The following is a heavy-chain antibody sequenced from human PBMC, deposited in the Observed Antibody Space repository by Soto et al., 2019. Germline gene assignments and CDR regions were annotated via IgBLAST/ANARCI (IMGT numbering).Heavy chain of an antibody. CDR3: ARVSDYGDNAGLDY. V-gene: IGHV4-61*01. CDR2: IYYSGST. CDR1: GGSVSSGSYY. J-gene: IGHJ4*02. D-gene: IGHD4-17*01. Sequence: SETLSLTCTVSGGSVSSGSYYWSWIRQPPGKGLEWIGYIYYSGSTNYNPSLKSRVTISVDTSKNQFSLKLSSVTAADTAVYYCARVSDYGDNAGLDYWGQGPLVTVSS.